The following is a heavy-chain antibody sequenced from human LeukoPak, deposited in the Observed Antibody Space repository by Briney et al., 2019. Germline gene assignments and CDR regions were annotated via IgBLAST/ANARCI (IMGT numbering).Heavy chain of an antibody. CDR2: TYYRSGWYN. CDR3: SRELAWGPTNF. D-gene: IGHD7-27*01. Sequence: SQTLSLTFAISGDSVSSNSAAWGWIRQSPSRGLEWLGRTYYRSGWYNDYALSVESRITINPDTSKNQVSPQLTSVTPEDTAVYYCSRELAWGPTNFWGQGTLVTVSS. CDR1: GDSVSSNSAA. V-gene: IGHV6-1*01. J-gene: IGHJ4*02.